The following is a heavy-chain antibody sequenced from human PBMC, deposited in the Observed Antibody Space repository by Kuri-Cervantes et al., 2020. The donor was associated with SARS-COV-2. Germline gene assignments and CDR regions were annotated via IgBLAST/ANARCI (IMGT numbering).Heavy chain of an antibody. Sequence: GESLKISCAASGFTFSSYAMSWVRQAPGKGLEWVSAISGSGGSTYYADSVKGRFTISRDNRKNTLYLQMNSLRAEDTAVYYCAKDGDSSGYYADAFDIWGQGTMVTVSS. CDR1: GFTFSSYA. V-gene: IGHV3-23*01. D-gene: IGHD3-22*01. CDR3: AKDGDSSGYYADAFDI. CDR2: ISGSGGST. J-gene: IGHJ3*02.